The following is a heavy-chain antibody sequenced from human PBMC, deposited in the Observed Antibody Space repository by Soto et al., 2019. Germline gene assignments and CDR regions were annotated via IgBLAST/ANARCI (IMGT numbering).Heavy chain of an antibody. D-gene: IGHD1-20*01. J-gene: IGHJ5*02. Sequence: QVHLAQSGTEVKKPGASVKVSCRASGYMFTSYYIHWVRQAPGQGLEWMGLINPTGDGASYAQKFQGRVTMTRDLPTGTVYLDLSSLRSEDTAVYYCAGEFRISGTMSWLDPWGQGTLVTVSS. CDR2: INPTGDGA. CDR1: GYMFTSYY. CDR3: AGEFRISGTMSWLDP. V-gene: IGHV1-46*01.